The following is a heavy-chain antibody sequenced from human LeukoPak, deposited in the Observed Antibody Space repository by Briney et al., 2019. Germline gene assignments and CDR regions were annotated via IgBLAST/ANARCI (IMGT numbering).Heavy chain of an antibody. CDR2: INHSGST. J-gene: IGHJ4*02. CDR3: ARGDVGATPARPIDY. V-gene: IGHV4-34*01. CDR1: GGSFSGYY. Sequence: PSETLSLTCAVYGGSFSGYYWSWIRQPPGKGLEWIGEINHSGSTNYNPSLKSRVTISVDTSKNQFSLELSSVTAADTAVYYCARGDVGATPARPIDYRGQGTLVTVSS. D-gene: IGHD1-26*01.